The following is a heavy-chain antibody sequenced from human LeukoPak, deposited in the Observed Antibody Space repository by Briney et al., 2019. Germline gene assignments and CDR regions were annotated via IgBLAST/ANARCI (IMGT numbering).Heavy chain of an antibody. Sequence: PSETLFLTCTVSGGSISSSSYYWGWIRQPPGKGLEWIGSMYSSGRTYYNPSLKSRVTISVDTSKNQFSLKLSSVTAADTAVYYCARSGSGYLRYYFDYWGQGTLVTVSS. D-gene: IGHD5-12*01. V-gene: IGHV4-39*07. CDR1: GGSISSSSYY. CDR2: MYSSGRT. J-gene: IGHJ4*02. CDR3: ARSGSGYLRYYFDY.